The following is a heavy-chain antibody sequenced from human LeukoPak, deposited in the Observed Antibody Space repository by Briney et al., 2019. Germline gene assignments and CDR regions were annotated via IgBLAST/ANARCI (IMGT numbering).Heavy chain of an antibody. Sequence: SETLSLTCAVSGYSISSNYYWGWIRQPPAKGLEWIGSIYQSGSTHYNPSLKSRVTISVDTSKNQFSLKLNSVTAAYTAVYYCARNSSWYSDFWGQGTLVTVSS. D-gene: IGHD6-13*01. CDR1: GYSISSNYY. CDR3: ARNSSWYSDF. J-gene: IGHJ4*02. V-gene: IGHV4-38-2*01. CDR2: IYQSGST.